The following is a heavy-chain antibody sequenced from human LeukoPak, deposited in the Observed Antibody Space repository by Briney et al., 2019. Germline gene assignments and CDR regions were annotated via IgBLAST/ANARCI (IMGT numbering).Heavy chain of an antibody. D-gene: IGHD4-17*01. CDR1: GGSISSGSYY. CDR3: ARLVTVTTGDYFDY. Sequence: PSETLSLTCTVSGGSISSGSYYWGWIRQPPGKGVERIGSIYYSGSTYQNPSLKSRATISVDTTKNQVSLRLSSVTAADTAVYYCARLVTVTTGDYFDYWGQGNLVTVSS. V-gene: IGHV4-39*07. CDR2: IYYSGST. J-gene: IGHJ4*02.